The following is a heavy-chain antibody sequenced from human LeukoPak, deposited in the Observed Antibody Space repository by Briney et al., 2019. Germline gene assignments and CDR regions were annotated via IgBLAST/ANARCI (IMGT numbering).Heavy chain of an antibody. CDR2: ISWNSGSI. Sequence: GGSLRLSCAASGFTFDDYAMHWVRQAPGKGLEWVSGISWNSGSIGYADSVKGRFTISRDNARNSLYLQMNSLRAEDMALYYCAKGSAGNYYSDRAVGGKGTRFTFP. J-gene: IGHJ6*04. D-gene: IGHD6-13*01. V-gene: IGHV3-9*03. CDR1: GFTFDDYA. CDR3: AKGSAGNYYSDRAV.